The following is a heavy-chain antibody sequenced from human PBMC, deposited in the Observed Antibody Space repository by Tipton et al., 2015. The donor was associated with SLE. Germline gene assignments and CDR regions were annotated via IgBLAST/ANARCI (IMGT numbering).Heavy chain of an antibody. J-gene: IGHJ1*01. CDR2: IYHSGNT. Sequence: PGLVKPSETLSLTCVVSGYISSGYYWGWIRQPPGKGLEWIGSIYHSGNTYSNPSLESRVTISVDTSKNQFSLKLSSVTAADTAVYYCARATVTTGKFQHWGQGTLVTVSS. CDR3: ARATVTTGKFQH. V-gene: IGHV4-38-2*01. CDR1: GYISSGYY. D-gene: IGHD4-17*01.